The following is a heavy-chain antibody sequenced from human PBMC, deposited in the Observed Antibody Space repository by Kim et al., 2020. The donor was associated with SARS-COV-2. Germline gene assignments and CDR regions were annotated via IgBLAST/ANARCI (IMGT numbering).Heavy chain of an antibody. CDR3: AREEGYYGSGSYRYFYGMDV. CDR1: GYSISSGYY. CDR2: IYHSGST. D-gene: IGHD3-10*01. V-gene: IGHV4-38-2*02. Sequence: SETLSLTGTVSGYSISSGYYWGWIRQPPGKGLEWIGSIYHSGSTYYNPSLKSRVTISVDTSKNQFSLKLSSVTAADTAVYYCAREEGYYGSGSYRYFYGMDVWGQGTTVTVSS. J-gene: IGHJ6*02.